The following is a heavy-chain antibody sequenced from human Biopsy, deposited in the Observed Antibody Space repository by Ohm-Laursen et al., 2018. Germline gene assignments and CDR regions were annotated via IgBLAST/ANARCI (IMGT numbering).Heavy chain of an antibody. CDR1: GFSVSSYD. CDR2: ISKTSSHI. J-gene: IGHJ6*02. CDR3: ARDSSGTARAGSMDV. Sequence: SLRLSCTASGFSVSSYDMNWVRQAPGKGLEWISYISKTSSHIYDADSVKGRITVARDNAKNSLYLQLNSLRAEDTAVYYCARDSSGTARAGSMDVWGQGTTVTVSS. V-gene: IGHV3-21*01. D-gene: IGHD6-6*01.